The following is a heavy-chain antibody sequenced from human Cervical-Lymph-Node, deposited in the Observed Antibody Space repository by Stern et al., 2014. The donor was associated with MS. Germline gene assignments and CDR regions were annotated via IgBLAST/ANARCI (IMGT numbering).Heavy chain of an antibody. CDR1: GYSFTANW. CDR3: ARDYGDYAFDY. CDR2: IYPVDSDT. V-gene: IGHV5-51*01. D-gene: IGHD4-17*01. J-gene: IGHJ4*02. Sequence: VQLVESGAEVKKPGESLKISCKGSGYSFTANWIAWVRQMPGKGLEWMGIIYPVDSDTRDSPSFQGQVTISADKSISTAYLQWSSLKASDTAMYYCARDYGDYAFDYWGQGTLVTVSS.